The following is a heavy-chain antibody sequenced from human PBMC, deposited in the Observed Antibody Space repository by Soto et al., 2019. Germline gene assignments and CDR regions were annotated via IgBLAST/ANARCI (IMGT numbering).Heavy chain of an antibody. V-gene: IGHV1-2*06. D-gene: IGHD6-13*01. CDR1: EYRFTAYY. Sequence: XSVKVCCNRSEYRFTAYYIHWVRQAPGQGLEWMGRMNLDTGGTTYSQKFQGRVTMTRDTSISTAYLEVSSVKSDDTAMYYCVRHSGKIESSVGPSSFDDWGQGTLVTVSS. CDR3: VRHSGKIESSVGPSSFDD. CDR2: MNLDTGGT. J-gene: IGHJ4*02.